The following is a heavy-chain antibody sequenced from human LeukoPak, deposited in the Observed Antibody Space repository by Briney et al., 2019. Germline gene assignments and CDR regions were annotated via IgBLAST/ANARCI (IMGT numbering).Heavy chain of an antibody. CDR1: GGSISGSSYY. V-gene: IGHV4-39*01. J-gene: IGHJ5*02. Sequence: SETLSLTCTVSGGSISGSSYYWGWIRQPPGKGLEWIGSIYYSGSTYYNPSLKSRVTISVDTSKNQFSLKLSSVTAADTAVYYCARSGYSSSWYLGWFDPWGQGTLVTVSS. CDR2: IYYSGST. CDR3: ARSGYSSSWYLGWFDP. D-gene: IGHD6-13*01.